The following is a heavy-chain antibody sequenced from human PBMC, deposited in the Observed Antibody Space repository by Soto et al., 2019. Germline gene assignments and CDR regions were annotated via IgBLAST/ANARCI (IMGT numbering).Heavy chain of an antibody. CDR3: ARDKRLDGMDV. CDR2: IYSGGST. J-gene: IGHJ6*02. Sequence: EVPLVESGGGLVQPGGSLRLSCAASGFTVSSNYMSWVRQAPGKGLEWVSVIYSGGSTYYADSVKGRFTISRDNSKNTLYLQMNSLRAEDTAVYYCARDKRLDGMDVWGQGTTVTVSS. CDR1: GFTVSSNY. V-gene: IGHV3-66*01.